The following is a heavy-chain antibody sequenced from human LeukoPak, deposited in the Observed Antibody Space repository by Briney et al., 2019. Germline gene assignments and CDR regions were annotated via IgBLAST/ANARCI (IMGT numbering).Heavy chain of an antibody. V-gene: IGHV3-7*01. D-gene: IGHD2-15*01. J-gene: IGHJ1*01. CDR1: GFSISRYW. CDR2: IQYDGNVK. Sequence: GGSLRLSCAASGFSISRYWMTWVRQAPGKGLEWVGNIQYDGNVKHYVDSVRGRFTTSRDNAKNSVYLQMNSLRAEDSAVYLCGNQCSGGTCPEHWGQGTQVTVSS. CDR3: GNQCSGGTCPEH.